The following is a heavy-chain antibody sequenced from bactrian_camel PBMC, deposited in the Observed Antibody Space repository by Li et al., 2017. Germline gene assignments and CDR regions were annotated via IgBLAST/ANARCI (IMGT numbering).Heavy chain of an antibody. Sequence: VQLVESGGGLVQPGGSLRLSCATSGFTFSTSPMTWVRQTPGEGLEWVSTINSGGGSTYYADSVEGRFTISRDNVKNTLYLQMNSLKPEDTAMYYCAADPSRELWVGYPPYKYWGQGTQVTVS. V-gene: IGHV3S31*01. D-gene: IGHD5*01. J-gene: IGHJ4*01. CDR1: GFTFSTSP. CDR3: AADPSRELWVGYPPYKY. CDR2: INSGGGST.